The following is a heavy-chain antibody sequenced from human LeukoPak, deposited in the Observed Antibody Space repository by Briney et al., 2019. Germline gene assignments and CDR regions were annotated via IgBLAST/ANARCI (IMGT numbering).Heavy chain of an antibody. CDR2: ISSSGGTT. CDR3: AKSGAYVIDY. Sequence: GGSLRLSCAASGFTFSNYAMSWVRQAPGKGLEWVSFISSSGGTTYYADSVKGRFTISRDNSKNTLYLQMNSLKVEDTAIYYCAKSGAYVIDYWGQGTLVTVSS. D-gene: IGHD3-10*02. J-gene: IGHJ4*02. V-gene: IGHV3-23*01. CDR1: GFTFSNYA.